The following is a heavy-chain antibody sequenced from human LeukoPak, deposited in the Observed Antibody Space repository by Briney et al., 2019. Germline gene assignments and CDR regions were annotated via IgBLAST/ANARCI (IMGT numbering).Heavy chain of an antibody. Sequence: GGSLRLSCAASGFTFSSYWMHWVRQAPGKGLVWVSRINSDGYSITYADSVKGRFTISRDNAKNTLYLQMNSLIAEDTAVYFCTRAGYSSGFDSWGQGTLVTVSS. D-gene: IGHD6-19*01. CDR1: GFTFSSYW. J-gene: IGHJ5*01. V-gene: IGHV3-74*03. CDR3: TRAGYSSGFDS. CDR2: INSDGYSI.